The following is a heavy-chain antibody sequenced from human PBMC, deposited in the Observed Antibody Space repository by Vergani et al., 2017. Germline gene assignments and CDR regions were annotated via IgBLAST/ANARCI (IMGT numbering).Heavy chain of an antibody. Sequence: QVQLQESGPGLVKPSETLSLTCIVSGCSISPCYWSWIRQPAGKGLEWFGRIYTSESTNYNPSPKSRVTISVDTSKNQFSLKLSSVTAADTAVYYCAREYSSSVWFLAYWGQGTLVTVSS. J-gene: IGHJ4*02. D-gene: IGHD6-6*01. CDR2: IYTSEST. CDR1: GCSISPCY. V-gene: IGHV4-4*07. CDR3: AREYSSSVWFLAY.